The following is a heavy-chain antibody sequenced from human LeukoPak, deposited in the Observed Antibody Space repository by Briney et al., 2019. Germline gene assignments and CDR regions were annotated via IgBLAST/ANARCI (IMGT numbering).Heavy chain of an antibody. D-gene: IGHD3-10*01. J-gene: IGHJ4*02. Sequence: SSETLSLTCSVSSDSITNYYWNSIRQPAGKGLEWIGRIFISGITNYNPSLKSRVTMSVDTTNNHFSLKPSSVTAADTGVYYCARSSIPSGSNFDYWGQGTLVTVSS. V-gene: IGHV4-4*07. CDR1: SDSITNYY. CDR3: ARSSIPSGSNFDY. CDR2: IFISGIT.